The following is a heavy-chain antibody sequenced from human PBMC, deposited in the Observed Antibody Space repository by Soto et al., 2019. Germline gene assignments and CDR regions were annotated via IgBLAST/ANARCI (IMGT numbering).Heavy chain of an antibody. V-gene: IGHV3-49*03. CDR2: IRSKLFGGTA. CDR3: TRDGHDWSNWFDP. Sequence: HPGGSLKLSCTASGFTCGDYAMSWFRQAPGKGLEWVGFIRSKLFGGTAEYAASVKGRFTISRDDSKSIAYLQMNSLKTEDTAVYYCTRDGHDWSNWFDPWGQGTLVTVSS. CDR1: GFTCGDYA. J-gene: IGHJ5*02. D-gene: IGHD3-9*01.